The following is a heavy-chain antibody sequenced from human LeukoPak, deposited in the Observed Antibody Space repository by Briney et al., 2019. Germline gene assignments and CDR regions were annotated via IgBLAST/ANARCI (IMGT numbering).Heavy chain of an antibody. V-gene: IGHV3-53*01. D-gene: IGHD5-18*01. Sequence: GGSLRLSCAASGFTFSSNYMSWVRQAPGKGLERVSVIYSGGSTYYADSVKDRFTISRDNPKNTLYLQMNSLRAEDTAVYYCARHSYGYRLADYWGQGTLVTVSS. CDR3: ARHSYGYRLADY. CDR2: IYSGGST. CDR1: GFTFSSNY. J-gene: IGHJ4*02.